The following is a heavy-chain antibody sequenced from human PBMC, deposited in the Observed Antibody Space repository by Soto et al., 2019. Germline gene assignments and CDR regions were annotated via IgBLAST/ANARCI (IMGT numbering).Heavy chain of an antibody. Sequence: GGSLRLSCAASGFTFSSYGMHWVRQAPGKGLEWVAVISYDGSNKYYADSVKGRFTISRDNSKNTLYLQMNSLRAEDTAVYYCAKASYGDPIDYWGQGTLVTVSS. D-gene: IGHD4-17*01. V-gene: IGHV3-30*18. CDR3: AKASYGDPIDY. CDR2: ISYDGSNK. CDR1: GFTFSSYG. J-gene: IGHJ4*02.